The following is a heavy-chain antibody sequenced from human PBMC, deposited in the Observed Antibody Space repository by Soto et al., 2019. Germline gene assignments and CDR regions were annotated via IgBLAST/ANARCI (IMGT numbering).Heavy chain of an antibody. V-gene: IGHV4-59*08. D-gene: IGHD2-21*02. CDR1: GGSISSYY. CDR2: IYYSGST. Sequence: QVQLQESGPGLVKPSETLSLTCTVSGGSISSYYWSWIRQPPGKGLEWIGYIYYSGSTNYNPSLKGRVTISVDTSKNQFSLKLSAVTAADTAVYYCARHDYCGGDCSPAEYFQHWGQGTLVTVSS. J-gene: IGHJ1*01. CDR3: ARHDYCGGDCSPAEYFQH.